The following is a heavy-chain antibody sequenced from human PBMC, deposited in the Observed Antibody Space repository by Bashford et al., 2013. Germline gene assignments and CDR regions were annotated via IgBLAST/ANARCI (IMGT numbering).Heavy chain of an antibody. J-gene: IGHJ4*02. Sequence: VASVKVSCKASGYTFTSYDINWVRQATGQGLEWMGWMYPNSGTTAFAQKFQGRITMTANTPMTTAYMELSSLRSEDTAVYYCARGKTAGLFYFDYWGQGSLVTVSS. CDR2: MYPNSGTT. D-gene: IGHD6-19*01. V-gene: IGHV1-8*01. CDR3: ARGKTAGLFYFDY. CDR1: GYTFTSYD.